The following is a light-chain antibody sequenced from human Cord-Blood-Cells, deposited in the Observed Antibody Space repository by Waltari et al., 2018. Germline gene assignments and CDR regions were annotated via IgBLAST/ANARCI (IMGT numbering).Light chain of an antibody. CDR3: QSYDSSNQRI. Sequence: NFMLTQPHSVSESPGKTVTISCTGSSGSIASNYVQWYQQRPGSAPTTVIYEDNQRPSVVPDRFSGSIDSSSNSASLTISGLKTEDEADYYCQSYDSSNQRIFGGGTKLTVL. J-gene: IGLJ2*01. CDR1: SGSIASNY. V-gene: IGLV6-57*02. CDR2: EDN.